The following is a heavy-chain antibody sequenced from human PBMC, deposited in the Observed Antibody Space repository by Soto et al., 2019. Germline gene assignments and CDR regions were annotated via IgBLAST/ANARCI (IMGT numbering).Heavy chain of an antibody. V-gene: IGHV4-39*01. Sequence: SETLSLTCTVSGGSISSSSYYWGWIRQPPGKGLEWIGGIYYSGSTYYNPSLKSRVTISVDTSKNQFSLKLSSVTAADTAVYYCARQCRGYDYYFDYWGQGTLVTVSS. CDR3: ARQCRGYDYYFDY. CDR1: GGSISSSSYY. CDR2: IYYSGST. D-gene: IGHD5-12*01. J-gene: IGHJ4*02.